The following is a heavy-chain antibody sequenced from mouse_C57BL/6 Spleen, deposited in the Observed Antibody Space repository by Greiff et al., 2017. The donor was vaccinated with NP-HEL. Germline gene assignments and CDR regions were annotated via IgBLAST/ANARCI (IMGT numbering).Heavy chain of an antibody. J-gene: IGHJ2*01. V-gene: IGHV1-69*01. Sequence: QVQLQQPGAELVMPGASVKLSCKASGYTFTSYWMHWVKQRPGQGLEWIGEIDPSDSYTNYNQKFKGKSTLTVDKSSSTAYMQLGSLTSEDSAVYYCARRDTTVGFDYWGQGTTLTVSS. D-gene: IGHD1-1*01. CDR1: GYTFTSYW. CDR2: IDPSDSYT. CDR3: ARRDTTVGFDY.